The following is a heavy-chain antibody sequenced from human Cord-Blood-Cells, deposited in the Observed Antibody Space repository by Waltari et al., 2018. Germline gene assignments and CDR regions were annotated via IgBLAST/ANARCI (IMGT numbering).Heavy chain of an antibody. J-gene: IGHJ4*02. CDR1: GFTFSGSS. V-gene: IGHV3-73*02. D-gene: IGHD1-7*01. CDR2: IRSKANSYAT. CDR3: TTTGTTYY. Sequence: EVQLVESGGGLVKPGGSLKLSCAASGFTFSGSSIHWVRQASGKGLEWVGRIRSKANSYATAYAASVKGRFTISRDDSKNTAYLQMNSLKTEDTAVYYCTTTGTTYYWGQGTLVTVSS.